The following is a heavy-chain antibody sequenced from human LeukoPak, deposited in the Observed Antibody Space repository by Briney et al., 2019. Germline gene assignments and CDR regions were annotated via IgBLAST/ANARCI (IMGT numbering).Heavy chain of an antibody. J-gene: IGHJ4*02. CDR1: GGSFSGYY. D-gene: IGHD3-10*01. CDR3: ARGRVHYYGSGRKGYYFDY. V-gene: IGHV4-34*01. CDR2: INHSAST. Sequence: PSEALSLTCAVYGGSFSGYYWSWIRQPPGKGLEWIGEINHSASTNYNPSLKSRVTISVDTSKNQFSLKLSSVTAADTAVYYCARGRVHYYGSGRKGYYFDYWGQGTLVTVSS.